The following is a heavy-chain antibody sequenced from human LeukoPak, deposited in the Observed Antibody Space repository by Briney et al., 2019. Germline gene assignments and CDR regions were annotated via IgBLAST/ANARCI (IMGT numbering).Heavy chain of an antibody. CDR3: ARHGTYYYGSGSPFDP. CDR2: INPNSGGT. CDR1: GYTFTGYY. V-gene: IGHV1-2*02. J-gene: IGHJ5*02. D-gene: IGHD3-10*01. Sequence: ASVKVSCKASGYTFTGYYMHWVRQAPGQGLEWMGWINPNSGGTNYAQKFQGRVTISADKSISTAYLQWSSLKASDTAMYYCARHGTYYYGSGSPFDPWGQGTLVTVSS.